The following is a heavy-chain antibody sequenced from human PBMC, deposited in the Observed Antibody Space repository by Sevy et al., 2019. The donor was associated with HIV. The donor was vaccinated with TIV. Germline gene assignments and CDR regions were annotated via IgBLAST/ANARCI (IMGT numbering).Heavy chain of an antibody. J-gene: IGHJ2*01. Sequence: GGSLRLSCAASRFTYSDYYMSWIRQAPGRGLEWISYISSRGSTIYYSDSVKGRFTISRDNAKNSLFLQMNSRRAEDTAVYYCAREGSLRYFDLWGRGTLVTVSS. CDR3: AREGSLRYFDL. D-gene: IGHD3-10*01. CDR1: RFTYSDYY. V-gene: IGHV3-11*01. CDR2: ISSRGSTI.